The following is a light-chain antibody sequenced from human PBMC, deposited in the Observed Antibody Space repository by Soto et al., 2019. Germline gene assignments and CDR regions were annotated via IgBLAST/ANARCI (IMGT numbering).Light chain of an antibody. CDR3: QQYNNSPGT. V-gene: IGKV3-20*01. Sequence: LLTQSPCTLSLSPGDRATLSCRASQSISRIWLAWYQQKPGQAPRLLIYPTSSRATGIPDRFSGSGSGTDFTLTISSLQSEDFEVYYCQQYNNSPGTFGQGTKVDI. CDR1: QSISRIW. J-gene: IGKJ1*01. CDR2: PTS.